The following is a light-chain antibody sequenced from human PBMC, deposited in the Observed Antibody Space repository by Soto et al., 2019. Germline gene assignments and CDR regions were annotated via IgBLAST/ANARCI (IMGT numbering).Light chain of an antibody. V-gene: IGLV3-21*04. CDR2: YDS. Sequence: SYELTQPPSVSVAPGKTARITCGGNNIGSKSVHWYQQKPGQAPVLVIYYDSDRPSGIPERFSGSNSGNTATLTISRVEAGDEADYYCQVWDSQWRVFGGGTKLTVL. J-gene: IGLJ2*01. CDR3: QVWDSQWRV. CDR1: NIGSKS.